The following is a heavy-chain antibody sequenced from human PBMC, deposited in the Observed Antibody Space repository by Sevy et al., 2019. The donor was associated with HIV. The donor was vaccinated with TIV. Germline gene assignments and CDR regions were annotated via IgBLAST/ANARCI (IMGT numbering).Heavy chain of an antibody. V-gene: IGHV1-18*01. J-gene: IGHJ5*02. CDR1: GYTFSSYR. Sequence: ASVKVSCKASGYTFSSYRITWVRQAPGQGPEWIGWISALNGDTNYAQKLQGRVTMTADTSTSTVYMELRSLRSDDTAVYYCARSTQVAGRSNWFDPWGQGTLVTVSS. CDR2: ISALNGDT. CDR3: ARSTQVAGRSNWFDP. D-gene: IGHD6-19*01.